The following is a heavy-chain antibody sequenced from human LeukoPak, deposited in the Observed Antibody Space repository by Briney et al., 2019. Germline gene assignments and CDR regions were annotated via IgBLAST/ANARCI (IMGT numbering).Heavy chain of an antibody. CDR1: GGSISSGSCY. CDR2: IYTSGST. Sequence: PSETLSLTCTVSGGSISSGSCYWSWIRQPAGKGRGWIGRIYTSGSTNYNPSLKSRVTISVDTSKNQFSLKLSSVTAADTAVYYCARLQNGAFDIWGQGTMVTVSS. D-gene: IGHD4-11*01. J-gene: IGHJ3*02. CDR3: ARLQNGAFDI. V-gene: IGHV4-61*02.